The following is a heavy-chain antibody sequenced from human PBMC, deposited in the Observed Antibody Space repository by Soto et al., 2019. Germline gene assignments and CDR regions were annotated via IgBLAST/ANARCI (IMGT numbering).Heavy chain of an antibody. CDR2: INHSGST. CDR3: ARGWGAVADY. V-gene: IGHV4-34*01. D-gene: IGHD6-19*01. J-gene: IGHJ4*02. Sequence: QVQLQRWGAGLLKPSETLSLTCAVYGGSFTGYYWCWIRQPPGKGLEWIGEINHSGSTNYNPSLKSRVTISVDTSKNRFSLRLSSVTAADTAVYYCARGWGAVADYWGQGTLVTVSS. CDR1: GGSFTGYY.